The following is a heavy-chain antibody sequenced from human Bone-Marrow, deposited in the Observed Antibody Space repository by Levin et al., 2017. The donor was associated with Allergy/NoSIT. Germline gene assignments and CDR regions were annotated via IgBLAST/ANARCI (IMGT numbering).Heavy chain of an antibody. CDR1: GYTFTSYY. CDR3: ARCITIFQAHEAPGGVFDY. CDR2: INPSGGST. Sequence: GASVKVSCKASGYTFTSYYMHWVRQAPGQGLEWMGIINPSGGSTSYAQKFQGRVTMTRDTSTRTVYMDLSSLRSEDTAVYYCARCITIFQAHEAPGGVFDYWGQGTLVTVSS. D-gene: IGHD3-3*01. J-gene: IGHJ4*02. V-gene: IGHV1-46*01.